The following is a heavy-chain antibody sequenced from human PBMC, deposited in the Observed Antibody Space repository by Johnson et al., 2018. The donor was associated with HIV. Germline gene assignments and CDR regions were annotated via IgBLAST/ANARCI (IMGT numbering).Heavy chain of an antibody. V-gene: IGHV3-13*01. D-gene: IGHD1-1*01. CDR2: IGTAGDT. J-gene: IGHJ3*02. CDR1: GFTFSSYD. Sequence: VQLVESGGGLVQPGGSLRLSCAASGFTFSSYDMHWVRQATGKGLEWVSAIGTAGDTYYPGSVKGRFTISRENAKNSLYLQMNSLRAGDTAVDYCARANDLSAFDIWGQGTMVTVSS. CDR3: ARANDLSAFDI.